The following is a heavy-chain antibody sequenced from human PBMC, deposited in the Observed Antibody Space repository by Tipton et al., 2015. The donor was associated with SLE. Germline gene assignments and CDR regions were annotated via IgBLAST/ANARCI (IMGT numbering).Heavy chain of an antibody. CDR3: ARCAVPAVMGAFDT. J-gene: IGHJ3*02. CDR2: IHPSGDT. Sequence: TLSLTCTVSGGSISNYYWSWIRQPPGKGLEWIGRIHPSGDTTYNPSLNSRVTMSRDTSRNEFSLRLTSMTAADTAVYYCARCAVPAVMGAFDTWGQGTMVTVS. D-gene: IGHD2-2*01. V-gene: IGHV4-4*07. CDR1: GGSISNYY.